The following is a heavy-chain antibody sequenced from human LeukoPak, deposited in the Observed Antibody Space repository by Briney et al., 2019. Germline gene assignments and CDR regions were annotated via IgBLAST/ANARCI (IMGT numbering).Heavy chain of an antibody. CDR1: GYSFTIYW. CDR2: IYAGDSDT. Sequence: GESLTISCKGSGYSFTIYWVGGVRQIPGKGLEWMGIIYAGDSDTRYSPAFQGQVTISADKSTSTAYLQWSSLKASDTAMYYSARHPDSDYGSHFDYWGEGTLVTVSP. J-gene: IGHJ4*02. CDR3: ARHPDSDYGSHFDY. D-gene: IGHD3-10*01. V-gene: IGHV5-51*01.